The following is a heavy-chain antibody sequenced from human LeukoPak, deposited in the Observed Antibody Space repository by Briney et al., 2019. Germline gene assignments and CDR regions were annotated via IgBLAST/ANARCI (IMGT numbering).Heavy chain of an antibody. Sequence: ASVKVSCKASGYTFTSYDINWVRQATGQGLEWMGWMNPNSCNTGYAQKFQGRVTMTRNTSIRTAYMELSSMRSEDTAMYYCARGVMYYDFWSGYDYYYYYYMDVWGKGTTVTVSS. CDR3: ARGVMYYDFWSGYDYYYYYYMDV. CDR1: GYTFTSYD. D-gene: IGHD3-3*01. V-gene: IGHV1-8*01. J-gene: IGHJ6*03. CDR2: MNPNSCNT.